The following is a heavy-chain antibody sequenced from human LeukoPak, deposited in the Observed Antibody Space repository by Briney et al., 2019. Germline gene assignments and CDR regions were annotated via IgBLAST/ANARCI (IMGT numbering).Heavy chain of an antibody. CDR3: AREDIVVVTATFDY. D-gene: IGHD2-21*02. V-gene: IGHV1-8*01. J-gene: IGHJ4*02. CDR1: GYTFTSYD. CDR2: MNPNSGNT. Sequence: ASVKVSCKASGYTFTSYDINWVRQATGQGLEWMGWMNPNSGNTGYAQKFQGRVTMTRNTSISTAYMELSRLRSDDTAVYYCAREDIVVVTATFDYWGQGTLVTVSS.